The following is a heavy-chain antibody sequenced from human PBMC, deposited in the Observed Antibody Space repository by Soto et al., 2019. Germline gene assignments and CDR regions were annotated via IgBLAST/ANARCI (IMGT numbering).Heavy chain of an antibody. V-gene: IGHV3-23*01. CDR1: GFTFSGYA. CDR3: AKDQRDPGGLRVLDF. J-gene: IGHJ4*02. CDR2: ISGSGGST. D-gene: IGHD6-25*01. Sequence: GGSLRLSCAASGFTFSGYAMSWVRQAPGKGLEWVSGISGSGGSTYYADSVRGRFTTSRDNSKNTLYLQMNSLRAEDTAVYYCAKDQRDPGGLRVLDFWGQGTLVTVSS.